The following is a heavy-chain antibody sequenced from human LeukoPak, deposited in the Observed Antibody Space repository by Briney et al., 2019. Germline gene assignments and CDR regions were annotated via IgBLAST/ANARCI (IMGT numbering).Heavy chain of an antibody. J-gene: IGHJ4*02. D-gene: IGHD1-7*01. V-gene: IGHV3-74*01. CDR1: GLTFRTTW. CDR3: ATARNFCFEY. CDR2: MNGEGTTI. Sequence: GGSLRLSCATSGLTFRTTWMHWVRQAPGKGLMWVSRMNGEGTTIDYADSVKGRFTVSRDYAKNTLFLQMNNLRTEGTALYFCATARNFCFEYWGQGTLVTVSS.